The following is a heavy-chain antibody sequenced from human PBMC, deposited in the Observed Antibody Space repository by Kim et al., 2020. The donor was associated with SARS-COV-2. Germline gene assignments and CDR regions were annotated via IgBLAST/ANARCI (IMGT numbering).Heavy chain of an antibody. V-gene: IGHV3-48*03. J-gene: IGHJ6*02. Sequence: GGSLRLSCAASGFIFSTYEINWVRQAPGKGLEWVSYTSTSGSTIYSADSVKGRFTVSRDNARNSVYLQMNSLRDEDTAVYYCAGGLYCSSTKCSFGLDVWGQGTPVPVSS. CDR1: GFIFSTYE. CDR3: AGGLYCSSTKCSFGLDV. D-gene: IGHD2-2*01. CDR2: TSTSGSTI.